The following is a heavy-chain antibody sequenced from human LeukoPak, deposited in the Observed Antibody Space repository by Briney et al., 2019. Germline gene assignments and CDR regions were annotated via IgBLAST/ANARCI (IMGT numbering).Heavy chain of an antibody. V-gene: IGHV4-4*09. D-gene: IGHD6-6*01. J-gene: IGHJ3*02. CDR2: IYTSGST. Sequence: SETLSLTCTVSGGSISSYYWSWIRQPPGKGLEWIGYIYTSGSTNYNPSLKSQVTISVDTSKNQFSLKLSSVTAADTAVYYCARSSIAARRSAFDIWGQGTMVTVSS. CDR1: GGSISSYY. CDR3: ARSSIAARRSAFDI.